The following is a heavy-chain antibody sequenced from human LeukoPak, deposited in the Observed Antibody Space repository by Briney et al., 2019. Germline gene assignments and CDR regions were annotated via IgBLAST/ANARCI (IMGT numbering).Heavy chain of an antibody. CDR2: INPNSGGT. Sequence: ASVKVSCKASGYTFTGHYMHWVRQAPGQGLEWMGWINPNSGGTNYAQKFQGWVTMTRDTSISTAYMELSRLRSDDTAVYYCARGGDVVVVAATLLMDVWGKGTTVTVSS. J-gene: IGHJ6*04. CDR3: ARGGDVVVVAATLLMDV. CDR1: GYTFTGHY. V-gene: IGHV1-2*04. D-gene: IGHD2-15*01.